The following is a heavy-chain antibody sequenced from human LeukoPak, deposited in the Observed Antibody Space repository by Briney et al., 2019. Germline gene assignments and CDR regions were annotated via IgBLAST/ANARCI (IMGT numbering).Heavy chain of an antibody. CDR3: ARDGRGSGYFDY. V-gene: IGHV3-53*01. D-gene: IGHD3-3*01. CDR1: GFTVSSNY. J-gene: IGHJ4*02. CDR2: IYNPGST. Sequence: GGSLRLSCAASGFTVSSNYMSWVRQAPGKGLEWVSVIYNPGSTFYADSVKGRFTISRDNSKNTLFLQMNSLRAEDTAVYYCARDGRGSGYFDYWGQGTLVTVSS.